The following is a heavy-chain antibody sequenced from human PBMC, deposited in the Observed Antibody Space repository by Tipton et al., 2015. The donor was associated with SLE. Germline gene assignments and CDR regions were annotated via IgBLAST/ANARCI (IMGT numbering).Heavy chain of an antibody. Sequence: QLVQSGPEVKKPGSSVKVSCKASGGTFSSYAISWVRQAPGQGLEWMGGISGIANYAQKFQGRVTITADGSTSTAYMELGSLTSEDTAVYYCGRSGELQSFDFWGQGTMVIVSS. V-gene: IGHV1-69*01. CDR3: GRSGELQSFDF. J-gene: IGHJ3*01. D-gene: IGHD1-26*01. CDR1: GGTFSSYA. CDR2: ISGIA.